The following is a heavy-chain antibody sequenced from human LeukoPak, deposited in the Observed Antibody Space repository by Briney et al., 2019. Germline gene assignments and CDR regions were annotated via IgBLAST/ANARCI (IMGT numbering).Heavy chain of an antibody. CDR2: ISSSSSYI. Sequence: GGSLRLSCAASGFTFSSYSMNWVRQDPGKRLEWVSSISSSSSYIYYADSVKGRFTISRDNAKNSLYLQMNSLRAEDTAVYYCARDISYDFWSGFDAFDIWGQGTMVTVSS. D-gene: IGHD3-3*01. J-gene: IGHJ3*02. CDR1: GFTFSSYS. V-gene: IGHV3-21*01. CDR3: ARDISYDFWSGFDAFDI.